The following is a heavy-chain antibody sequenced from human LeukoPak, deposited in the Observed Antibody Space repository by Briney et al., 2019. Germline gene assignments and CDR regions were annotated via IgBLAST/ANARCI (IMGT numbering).Heavy chain of an antibody. CDR3: AREVADCGGYYYYHYMDV. J-gene: IGHJ6*03. D-gene: IGHD4-23*01. CDR2: IYTSRST. CDR1: GGSISSYY. Sequence: PSETLSLTCTVSGGSISSYYWSWIRQPAGKGLEWIGRIYTSRSTNYNPSLKSRVTMSVDTSKNQFPLKLSSVTAADTAVYYCAREVADCGGYYYYHYMDVWGKGTTVTISS. V-gene: IGHV4-4*07.